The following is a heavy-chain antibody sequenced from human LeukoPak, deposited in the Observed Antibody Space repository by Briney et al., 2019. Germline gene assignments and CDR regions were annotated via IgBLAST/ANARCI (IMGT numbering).Heavy chain of an antibody. CDR2: IVGDGSYT. CDR1: GFTVSTNY. CDR3: ARDGSNSHAFDV. D-gene: IGHD5-24*01. V-gene: IGHV3-74*01. Sequence: GGSLRLSCAASGFTVSTNYMSWVRQAPGKGLVWVSRIVGDGSYTNYADSVKGRFTISRDNAKNTLFLQMNSLRAEDTAVYYCARDGSNSHAFDVWGLGTMVTVSS. J-gene: IGHJ3*01.